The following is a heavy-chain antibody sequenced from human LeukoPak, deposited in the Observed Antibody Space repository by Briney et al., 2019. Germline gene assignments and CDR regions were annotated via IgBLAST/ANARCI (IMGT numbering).Heavy chain of an antibody. CDR3: AREDSTSSAWYYYFMDV. V-gene: IGHV4-31*03. J-gene: IGHJ6*03. CDR1: GGSISSGGYY. CDR2: IYNSGST. D-gene: IGHD6-6*01. Sequence: SQTLSLTCTVSGGSISSGGYYCSWIRQHPGKGLEWIGHIYNSGSTHYNPSLKSRVTISVDTSKNQFSLKLSSVTAADTAVYYCAREDSTSSAWYYYFMDVWGKGTTVTVSS.